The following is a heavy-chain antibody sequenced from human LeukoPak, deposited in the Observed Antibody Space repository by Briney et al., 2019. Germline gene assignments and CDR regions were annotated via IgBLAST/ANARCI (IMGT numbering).Heavy chain of an antibody. CDR2: IYSGDIT. D-gene: IGHD2-2*01. CDR3: ARDWGYCSSTRCHVFDY. V-gene: IGHV3-53*01. J-gene: IGHJ4*02. Sequence: PGGSLRLSCAVSGFTVSSNYMSWVRQAPGKGLEWVSVIYSGDITDYADSVKGRFTISRDNSKNTLYLQMNSLRAEDTGVYYCARDWGYCSSTRCHVFDYWGQGILVTVSS. CDR1: GFTVSSNY.